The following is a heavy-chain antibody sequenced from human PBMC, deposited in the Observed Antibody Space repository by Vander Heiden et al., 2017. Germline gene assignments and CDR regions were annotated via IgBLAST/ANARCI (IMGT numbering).Heavy chain of an antibody. J-gene: IGHJ4*02. CDR3: ARYCSSASCYKFDY. CDR2: MDPKTGKT. V-gene: IGHV1-8*01. D-gene: IGHD2-2*01. CDR1: GSTFTDDE. Sequence: QVQLVQSGAEVKKPGASVQVSCKASGSTFTDDEINWVRQAAGQGLEWVGWMDPKTGKTGYAQKFQGRVAMTRNTSITTASMELSSLRSEDTAVYYCARYCSSASCYKFDYWGQGTLVTVSS.